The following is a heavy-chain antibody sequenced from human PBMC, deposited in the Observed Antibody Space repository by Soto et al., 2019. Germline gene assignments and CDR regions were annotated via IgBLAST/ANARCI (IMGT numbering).Heavy chain of an antibody. CDR3: LVSSTGGGGFHV. Sequence: EVQLVESGGGLVQPGGSLRLSCAASGFSLSSYWMSWVRQAPGKGLEWVANINPDGSERYYVDSVKGRFTISRDNPDNSLYLQMSSLRGEDMAVYYCLVSSTGGGGFHVWGPGTMVTVSS. CDR2: INPDGSER. J-gene: IGHJ3*01. D-gene: IGHD1-1*01. V-gene: IGHV3-7*01. CDR1: GFSLSSYW.